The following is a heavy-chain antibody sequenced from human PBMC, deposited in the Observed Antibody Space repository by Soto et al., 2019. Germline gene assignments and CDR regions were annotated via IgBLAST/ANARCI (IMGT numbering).Heavy chain of an antibody. CDR1: GGSISSGDYY. V-gene: IGHV4-30-4*01. Sequence: QVQLQESGPGLVKPSQTLSLTCTVSGGSISSGDYYWSWIRQPPGKGLEWIGYIYYSGSTYYNPSLQSRVTLSVDTSKTQFSLKLSSVPAADTAVYYCASRTYYYDSSGYANWYFDLWGRGTLVTVSS. CDR3: ASRTYYYDSSGYANWYFDL. D-gene: IGHD3-22*01. J-gene: IGHJ2*01. CDR2: IYYSGST.